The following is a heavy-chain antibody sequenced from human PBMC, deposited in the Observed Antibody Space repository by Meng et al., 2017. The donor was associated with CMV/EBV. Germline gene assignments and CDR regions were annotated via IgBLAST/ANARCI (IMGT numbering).Heavy chain of an antibody. Sequence: VQLQQWGAGLLKPSETLSLTCAVYGGSFSGYYWSWIRQPPGKGLEWIGEINHSGSTNYNPSLKSRVTISVDTSKNQLSLKLSSVTAADTAVYYCARVWDSGWDYWGQGTLVTVSS. D-gene: IGHD3-22*01. CDR1: GGSFSGYY. J-gene: IGHJ4*02. V-gene: IGHV4-34*01. CDR2: INHSGST. CDR3: ARVWDSGWDY.